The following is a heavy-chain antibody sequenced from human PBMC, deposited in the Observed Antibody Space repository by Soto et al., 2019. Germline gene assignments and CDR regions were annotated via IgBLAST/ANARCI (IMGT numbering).Heavy chain of an antibody. V-gene: IGHV3-13*01. CDR1: GFTFSSYD. J-gene: IGHJ3*02. D-gene: IGHD1-7*01. Sequence: GGSLRLSCAASGFTFSSYDMHWVRQATGKGLEWVSAIGTAGDTYYPGSVKGRFTISRENAKNSLYLQMNSLRAGDTAVYYCARGGILLRNYGAFDIWGQGTMVTVSS. CDR2: IGTAGDT. CDR3: ARGGILLRNYGAFDI.